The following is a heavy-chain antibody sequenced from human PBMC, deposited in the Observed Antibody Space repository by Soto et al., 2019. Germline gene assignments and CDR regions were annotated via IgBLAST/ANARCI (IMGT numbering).Heavy chain of an antibody. D-gene: IGHD3-10*01. J-gene: IGHJ4*02. Sequence: PGGSLRLSCAPSGFTFSTYGMHWFRQAPGKGLEWVAVIWYDGSNQYYADSVKGRFTISRDNSKNMLYLQMNSLRAEDTAVYYCARDLGAFNYGSAYFDYWGQGTPVTVS. CDR2: IWYDGSNQ. CDR1: GFTFSTYG. V-gene: IGHV3-33*01. CDR3: ARDLGAFNYGSAYFDY.